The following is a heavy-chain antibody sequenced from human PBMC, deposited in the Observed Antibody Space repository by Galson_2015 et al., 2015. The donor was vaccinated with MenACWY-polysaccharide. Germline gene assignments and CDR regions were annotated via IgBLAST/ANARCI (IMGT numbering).Heavy chain of an antibody. CDR2: ITPTGGTP. Sequence: SLRLSCAASAFDFNKYVMNWVRQPPGKGLQWVSSITPTGGTPYYADSVRGRFTITGDNSKNTLYLQMNSLGAEDTAVYYCAKGSYRANAVLSYYYYYMDAWGKGTTVTVSS. V-gene: IGHV3-23*01. D-gene: IGHD4/OR15-4a*01. CDR3: AKGSYRANAVLSYYYYYMDA. J-gene: IGHJ6*03. CDR1: AFDFNKYV.